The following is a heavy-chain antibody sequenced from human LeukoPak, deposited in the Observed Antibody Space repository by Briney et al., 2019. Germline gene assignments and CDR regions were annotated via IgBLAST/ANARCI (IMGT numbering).Heavy chain of an antibody. CDR2: ISAYNGNT. J-gene: IGHJ3*02. CDR1: GYTFTSYG. D-gene: IGHD3-3*01. V-gene: IGHV1-18*01. Sequence: ASVKVSCTASGYTFTSYGISWVRQAPGQGLEWMGWISAYNGNTNYAQKLQGRVTMITDTSTSTAYMELRSLRSDDTAVYYCARAGPYDFWSGYWLDIWGQGTMVTVSS. CDR3: ARAGPYDFWSGYWLDI.